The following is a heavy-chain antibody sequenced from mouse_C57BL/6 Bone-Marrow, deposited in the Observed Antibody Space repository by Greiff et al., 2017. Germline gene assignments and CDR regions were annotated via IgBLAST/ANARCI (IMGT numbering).Heavy chain of an antibody. D-gene: IGHD4-1*01. Sequence: VQLQESGAELVKPGASVKISCKASGYAFSSYWMNWVKQRPGKGLEWIGQIYPGDGDTNYNGKFKGKATLTADKSSSTAYMQLSSLTSEDSAVYFCARPSELGLFAYWGQGTLVTVSA. J-gene: IGHJ3*01. CDR3: ARPSELGLFAY. V-gene: IGHV1-80*01. CDR2: IYPGDGDT. CDR1: GYAFSSYW.